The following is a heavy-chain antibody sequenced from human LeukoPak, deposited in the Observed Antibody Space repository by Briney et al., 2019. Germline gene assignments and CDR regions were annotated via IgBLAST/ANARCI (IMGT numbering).Heavy chain of an antibody. J-gene: IGHJ4*02. CDR2: ISAYIGKT. Sequence: ASVKVSCKASGYTFTSYGISWVRQAPGQGLEWMGWISAYIGKTNYAQKLQGRVTMTTDTSTSTAYMELRSLRSDDTAVYYCARVWFTVQSPERYDYWGQGTLVTVSS. D-gene: IGHD3-10*01. CDR1: GYTFTSYG. V-gene: IGHV1-18*01. CDR3: ARVWFTVQSPERYDY.